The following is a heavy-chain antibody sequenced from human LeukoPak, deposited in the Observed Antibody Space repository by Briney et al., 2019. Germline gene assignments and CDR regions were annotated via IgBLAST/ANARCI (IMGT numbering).Heavy chain of an antibody. V-gene: IGHV1-46*01. CDR1: GYTFTNYH. J-gene: IGHJ4*02. D-gene: IGHD5-12*01. CDR2: INPSGGST. CDR3: ARGLSGNIVATSTDY. Sequence: ASVKVSCKASGYTFTNYHLHWVRQAPGQGLEWMGIINPSGGSTSYAQKFQGRVTMTRDTSTSTVYMELSSLRSEDTAVYYCARGLSGNIVATSTDYWGQGTLVTVSS.